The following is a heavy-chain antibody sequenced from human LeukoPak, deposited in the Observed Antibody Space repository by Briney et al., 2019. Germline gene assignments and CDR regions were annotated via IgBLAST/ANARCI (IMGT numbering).Heavy chain of an antibody. V-gene: IGHV1-69*13. J-gene: IGHJ4*02. CDR1: GGTFRSYA. Sequence: ASVTVSCKASGGTFRSYAISWVRQAPGQGLEWMGGIIPIFGTANYAQKFQGRVTITADESTSTAYMELSSLRSEDTAVYYCARDRRTYYTGSGSYYKVGRLDFWGQGTLVTVSS. CDR2: IIPIFGTA. CDR3: ARDRRTYYTGSGSYYKVGRLDF. D-gene: IGHD3-10*01.